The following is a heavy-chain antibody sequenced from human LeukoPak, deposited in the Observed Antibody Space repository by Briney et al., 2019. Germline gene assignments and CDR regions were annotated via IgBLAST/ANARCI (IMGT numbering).Heavy chain of an antibody. Sequence: GGSLRLSCAASGFAFSSYSMNWVRQAPGKGLEWVASIRSSSSYIYYADSVKGRFTITRDNAKNSLYLQMNSLRAEDTAVYYCATIMATTLYWGQGTLVTVSS. V-gene: IGHV3-21*01. CDR2: IRSSSSYI. CDR1: GFAFSSYS. D-gene: IGHD5-12*01. CDR3: ATIMATTLY. J-gene: IGHJ4*02.